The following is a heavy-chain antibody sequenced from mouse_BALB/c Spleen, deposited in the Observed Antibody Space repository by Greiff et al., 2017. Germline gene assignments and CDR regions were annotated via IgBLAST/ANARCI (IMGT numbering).Heavy chain of an antibody. CDR3: ARSYGYDEAWFAY. Sequence: QVQLQQPGSELVRPGASVKISCKASGYAFSSYWMNWVKQRPGQGLEWIGQIYPGDGDTNYNGKFKGKATLTADKSSSTAYMQLSSLTSEDSAVYFCARSYGYDEAWFAYWGQGTLVTVSA. CDR1: GYAFSSYW. CDR2: IYPGDGDT. V-gene: IGHV1-80*01. J-gene: IGHJ3*01. D-gene: IGHD2-2*01.